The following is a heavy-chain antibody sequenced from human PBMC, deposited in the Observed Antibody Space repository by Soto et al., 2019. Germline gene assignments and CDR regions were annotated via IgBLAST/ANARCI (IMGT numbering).Heavy chain of an antibody. CDR2: ISSSSSTI. CDR3: VRGGATIFDY. J-gene: IGHJ4*02. V-gene: IGHV3-48*02. D-gene: IGHD1-26*01. Sequence: EVQLVESGGGLVQPGGSLRLSCAASGFTFTSYSMNWVRQAPGKGLEWVSYISSSSSTIYYADSMKGRFTISRDHAKNSLYLQVNSLRDEDTAVYYCVRGGATIFDYRGRGTLVTVSS. CDR1: GFTFTSYS.